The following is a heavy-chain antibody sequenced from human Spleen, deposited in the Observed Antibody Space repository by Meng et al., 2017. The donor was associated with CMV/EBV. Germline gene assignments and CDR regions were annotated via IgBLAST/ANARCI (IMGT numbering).Heavy chain of an antibody. CDR3: ARGDYDFRYAFDI. D-gene: IGHD3-3*01. V-gene: IGHV3-30-3*01. CDR2: ISYDGSNK. CDR1: GFTFSSYA. Sequence: GGSLRLSCAASGFTFSSYAMHWVRQAPGKGLEWVAVISYDGSNKYNADSVKGRFTISRDNSKNSLYLQMNSLRAEDTAVYYCARGDYDFRYAFDIWGQGTMVTVSS. J-gene: IGHJ3*02.